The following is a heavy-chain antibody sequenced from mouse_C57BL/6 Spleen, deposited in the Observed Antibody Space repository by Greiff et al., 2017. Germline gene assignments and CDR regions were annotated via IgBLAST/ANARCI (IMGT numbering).Heavy chain of an antibody. D-gene: IGHD2-5*01. CDR2: IDPETGGT. CDR1: GYTFTDYE. CDR3: TTDYSNYDDFGY. Sequence: QVQLQQSGAELVRPGASVTLSCKASGYTFTDYEMHWVKQTPVHGLEWIGAIDPETGGTAYNPKFKGKAILTADKSSSTAYMELRSLTSEDSDVYYCTTDYSNYDDFGYWGQGTTLTVSS. V-gene: IGHV1-15*01. J-gene: IGHJ2*01.